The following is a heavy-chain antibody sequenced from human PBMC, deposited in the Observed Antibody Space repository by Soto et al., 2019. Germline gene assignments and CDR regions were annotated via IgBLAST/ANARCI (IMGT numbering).Heavy chain of an antibody. D-gene: IGHD5-18*01. V-gene: IGHV4-34*01. CDR3: ARVGYVGNWFDP. Sequence: SETLSLTCAVYGGSFSGYYWSWIRQPPGKGLEWIGEINHSGSTNYNPSLKSRVTISVDTSKNQFSLKLSSVTAADTAVYYCARVGYVGNWFDPWGQGTLVTVSS. J-gene: IGHJ5*02. CDR2: INHSGST. CDR1: GGSFSGYY.